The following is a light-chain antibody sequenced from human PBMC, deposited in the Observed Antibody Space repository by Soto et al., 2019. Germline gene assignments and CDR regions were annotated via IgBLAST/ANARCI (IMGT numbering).Light chain of an antibody. Sequence: QSALTQPASVSGSPGQSITISCTGTSSDIGDYNYVSWYQQHPGKAPKLMIYDVSNRPSGVSNRFSGSKSGTTASLTISGLQAEDEADYYCSSYTSSSNPLLFGTGTKVTVL. CDR2: DVS. J-gene: IGLJ1*01. CDR3: SSYTSSSNPLL. V-gene: IGLV2-14*03. CDR1: SSDIGDYNY.